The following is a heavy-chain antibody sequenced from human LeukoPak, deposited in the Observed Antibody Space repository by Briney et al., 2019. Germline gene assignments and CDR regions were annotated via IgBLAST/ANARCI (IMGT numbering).Heavy chain of an antibody. J-gene: IGHJ3*02. CDR2: IHSVGTT. CDR3: ARYEYQLLGAFDI. V-gene: IGHV3-66*01. D-gene: IGHD2-2*01. Sequence: GGSLRLSCAAPGFSVTSYYMSWVRQTPGKGLEWVSVIHSVGTTYYVDSVKGRFIISRDNSKNTLFLQMNSLRVEDTAVYYCARYEYQLLGAFDIWGQGTMVTVSS. CDR1: GFSVTSYY.